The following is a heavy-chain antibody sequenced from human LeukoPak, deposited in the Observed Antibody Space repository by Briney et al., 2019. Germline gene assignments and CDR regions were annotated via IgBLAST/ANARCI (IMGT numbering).Heavy chain of an antibody. Sequence: PSETLSLTCAVYGGSFSGYYWSWIRQPPGKGLEWIGEINHSGSTNYNPSLKSRVTISVDTSKNQFSLKLSSVTAADTAVYYCARRTRWELPRAFDIWGQGTMVTVSS. D-gene: IGHD1-26*01. CDR3: ARRTRWELPRAFDI. V-gene: IGHV4-34*01. J-gene: IGHJ3*02. CDR2: INHSGST. CDR1: GGSFSGYY.